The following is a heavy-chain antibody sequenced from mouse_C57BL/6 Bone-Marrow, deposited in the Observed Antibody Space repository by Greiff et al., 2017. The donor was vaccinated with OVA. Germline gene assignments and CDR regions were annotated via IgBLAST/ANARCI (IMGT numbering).Heavy chain of an antibody. Sequence: VQLQESGAELVKPGASVKMSCKASGYTFTSYWITWVKQRPGQGLEWIGDIYPGSGSTNYNEKFKSKATLTVDTSSSTAYMQLSSLTSEDSAVYYCARWWNDGYFFDYWGQGTTLTVSS. CDR1: GYTFTSYW. CDR3: ARWWNDGYFFDY. D-gene: IGHD2-3*01. CDR2: IYPGSGST. V-gene: IGHV1-55*01. J-gene: IGHJ2*01.